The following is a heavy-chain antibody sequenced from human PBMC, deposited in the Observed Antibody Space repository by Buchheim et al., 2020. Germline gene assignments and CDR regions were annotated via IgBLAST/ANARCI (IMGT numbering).Heavy chain of an antibody. D-gene: IGHD4-11*01. Sequence: PLVESGGGLVKPGTSLTLSCAASGFTFYNAWMIWVRQAPGKGLEWVGRIENKADGGTTAYAAPVTGRFAISRDDSKNTLYLQMNSLKTEDTAVYYCTTYSSHPWGQGTL. CDR3: TTYSSHP. V-gene: IGHV3-15*04. J-gene: IGHJ5*02. CDR1: GFTFYNAW. CDR2: IENKADGGTT.